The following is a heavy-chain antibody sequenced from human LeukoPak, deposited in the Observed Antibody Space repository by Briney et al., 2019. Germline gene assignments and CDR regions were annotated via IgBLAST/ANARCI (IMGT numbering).Heavy chain of an antibody. CDR3: ARVNPNYYGMDV. CDR2: ISSSSSYI. Sequence: GGSLRLSCAASGFTFSSYSMNWVRQAPGKGLEWVSSISSSSSYIYYADSVKGRFTISRDNAKNSLYLQMNSLRAEDTAVYYCARVNPNYYGMDVWGQGTTVTVSS. V-gene: IGHV3-21*01. J-gene: IGHJ6*02. CDR1: GFTFSSYS.